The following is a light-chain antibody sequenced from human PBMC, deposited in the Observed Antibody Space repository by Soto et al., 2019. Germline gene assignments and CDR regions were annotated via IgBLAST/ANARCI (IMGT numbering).Light chain of an antibody. CDR3: HEYNTWPWT. V-gene: IGKV3-15*01. J-gene: IGKJ1*01. CDR2: GAS. Sequence: EIVMTQSPATLSVSPGESVTLSCRASQLFSSNLAWYQRRPGQAPRVLIYGASTRATGIPARFSGSGSGTEFTLTISGLQSEDSGVYFCHEYNTWPWTFGQGTRVEIK. CDR1: QLFSSN.